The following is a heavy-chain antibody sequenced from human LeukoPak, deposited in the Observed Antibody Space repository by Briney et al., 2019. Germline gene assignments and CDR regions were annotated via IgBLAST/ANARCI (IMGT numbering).Heavy chain of an antibody. CDR1: GXSMRSYF. Sequence: PSETLSLTCTVSGXSMRSYFWSWIRQPPGKGLEWIAYMYYSGKTDYNPSLQSRVTISVDTSKNQFSLNLKSVTASDTAVYYCARREGSSGRGFDYWGQGTLVSVSS. V-gene: IGHV4-59*08. CDR2: MYYSGKT. D-gene: IGHD6-19*01. J-gene: IGHJ4*02. CDR3: ARREGSSGRGFDY.